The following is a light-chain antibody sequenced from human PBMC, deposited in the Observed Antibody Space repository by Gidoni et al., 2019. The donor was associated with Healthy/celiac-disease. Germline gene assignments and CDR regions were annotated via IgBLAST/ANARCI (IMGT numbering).Light chain of an antibody. CDR2: AAS. J-gene: IGKJ1*01. V-gene: IGKV1D-8*02. CDR3: QQYYSVPRT. CDR1: QGISSY. Sequence: AIWMTQPPSLLSAATGDRVTISCRMMQGISSYLAWYQQKPGKAPELLIYAASTLQSGVPSRVSGSGSGTDCTLTISCLQSEDFATYYCQQYYSVPRTFGQGTKVEIK.